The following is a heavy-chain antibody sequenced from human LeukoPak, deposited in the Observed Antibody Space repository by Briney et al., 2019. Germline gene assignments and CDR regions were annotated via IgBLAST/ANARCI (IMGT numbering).Heavy chain of an antibody. CDR3: ASRDYVWGSYRSRYFQH. D-gene: IGHD3-16*02. V-gene: IGHV4-34*01. CDR2: INHSGST. Sequence: PSETLSLTCAVYGGSFSGYYWSWIRQPPGKGLEGIGEINHSGSTNYNPSLKSRVTVSVDTSKNQFSLKLSSVTAADTAVYYCASRDYVWGSYRSRYFQHWGQGTLVTVSS. CDR1: GGSFSGYY. J-gene: IGHJ1*01.